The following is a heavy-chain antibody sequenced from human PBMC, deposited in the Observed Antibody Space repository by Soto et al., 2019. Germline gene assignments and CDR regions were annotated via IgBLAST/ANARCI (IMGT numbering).Heavy chain of an antibody. J-gene: IGHJ6*02. Sequence: EMTLVESGGGWVQPGGSLRLSCAASGFTVSSKDMTWVRQAPGKGLEWVSIIYSGGGTNYIDSAKGRFTISRDNSKNTLYLQMNSLRVEDTAVYYCARDNWEAGYYYGMDVWGQGTTVTVSS. CDR3: ARDNWEAGYYYGMDV. D-gene: IGHD1-26*01. V-gene: IGHV3-66*01. CDR2: IYSGGGT. CDR1: GFTVSSKD.